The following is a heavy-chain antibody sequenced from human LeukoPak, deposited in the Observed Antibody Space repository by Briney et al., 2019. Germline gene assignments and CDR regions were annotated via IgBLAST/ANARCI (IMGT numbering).Heavy chain of an antibody. V-gene: IGHV3-23*01. CDR1: GFTLRSYV. CDR2: ISGSGDST. D-gene: IGHD1-26*01. CDR3: AKGRRVGATTTACDY. J-gene: IGHJ4*02. Sequence: GGSLRLSCVASGFTLRSYVMNWVRQTPGKGLEWVSSISGSGDSTFYADSVKGRFSISRDNSKNTLYLQMNSLRAEDTAVYYCAKGRRVGATTTACDYWGQGTLVTVSS.